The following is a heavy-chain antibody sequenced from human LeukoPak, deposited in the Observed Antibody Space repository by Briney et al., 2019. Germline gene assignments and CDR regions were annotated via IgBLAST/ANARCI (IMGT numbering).Heavy chain of an antibody. CDR2: IVVGSGNT. CDR3: ARDYCSSTSCLFDY. J-gene: IGHJ4*02. CDR1: GFTFSNSA. D-gene: IGHD2-2*01. V-gene: IGHV1-58*01. Sequence: GASVKVSCKASGFTFSNSAVQWVRQARGQRLEWIGWIVVGSGNTNYAQKFQGRVTMTRDTSISTAYMELSRLRSDDTAVYYCARDYCSSTSCLFDYWGQGTLVTVSS.